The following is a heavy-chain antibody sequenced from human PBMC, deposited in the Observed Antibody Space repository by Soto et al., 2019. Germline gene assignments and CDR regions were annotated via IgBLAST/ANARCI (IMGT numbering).Heavy chain of an antibody. CDR2: IYSDGTT. CDR3: AILSN. Sequence: GSLRLSCAASGFTVSSNYMNWVRQAPGKGLEWLSIIYSDGTTYYADSVKGRFTISRDNFKNTLYLQMNNLGAEDTAVYYCAILSNWGQGTLVTVSS. V-gene: IGHV3-53*01. J-gene: IGHJ4*02. D-gene: IGHD6-6*01. CDR1: GFTVSSNY.